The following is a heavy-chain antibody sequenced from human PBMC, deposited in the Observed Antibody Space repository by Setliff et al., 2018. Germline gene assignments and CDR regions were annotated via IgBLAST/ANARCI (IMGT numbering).Heavy chain of an antibody. J-gene: IGHJ5*02. CDR2: ISVHSGNT. Sequence: ASVKVSCKASGYTFTNYGIAWVRQAPGQGLEWMGWISVHSGNTFYAPKFQGRVTMTTDNSKNAVYLQMNSLRAEDTAEYYCARGVVVVVAATSNYFDPWGQGTLVTVSS. V-gene: IGHV1-18*01. CDR1: GYTFTNYG. D-gene: IGHD2-15*01. CDR3: ARGVVVVVAATSNYFDP.